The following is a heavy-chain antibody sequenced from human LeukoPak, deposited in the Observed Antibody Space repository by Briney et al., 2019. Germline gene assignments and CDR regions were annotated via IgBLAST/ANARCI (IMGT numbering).Heavy chain of an antibody. J-gene: IGHJ3*02. CDR3: ARQHSGYCSGGSCHYDAFDI. CDR2: IYPGDSDT. CDR1: GYSFTSYW. V-gene: IGHV5-51*01. Sequence: LGESLKISCKGSGYSFTSYWIGWVRQMPGKGLEWMGIIYPGDSDTRYSPSFQGQVTISADKSISTAYLQWSSLKASDTAMYYCARQHSGYCSGGSCHYDAFDIWSQGTMVTVSS. D-gene: IGHD2-15*01.